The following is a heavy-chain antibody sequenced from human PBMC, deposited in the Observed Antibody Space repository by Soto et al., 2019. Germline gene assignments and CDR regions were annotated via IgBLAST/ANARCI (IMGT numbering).Heavy chain of an antibody. D-gene: IGHD1-20*01. Sequence: GESLKISCKGSGYSFTSYWIGWVRQMPGKGLEWMGIIYPGDSDTRYSPSFQGQVTISADKSISTAYLQWTSLKASDTAMCYCARRVDTLNCYCYCMDVWGQGTTVTVSS. J-gene: IGHJ6*02. CDR3: ARRVDTLNCYCYCMDV. V-gene: IGHV5-51*01. CDR1: GYSFTSYW. CDR2: IYPGDSDT.